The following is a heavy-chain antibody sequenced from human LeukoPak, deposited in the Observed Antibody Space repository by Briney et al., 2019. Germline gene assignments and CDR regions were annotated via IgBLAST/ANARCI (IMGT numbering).Heavy chain of an antibody. CDR3: ARSITMVRGVPYNWFDP. Sequence: GESLKISCKGSGHSFTSYWIGWVRQMPGKGLEWMGIIYPGDSDTRYSPSFQGQVTISADKSISTAYLQWSSLKASDTAMYYCARSITMVRGVPYNWFDPWGQGTLVTVSS. D-gene: IGHD3-10*01. CDR1: GHSFTSYW. CDR2: IYPGDSDT. J-gene: IGHJ5*02. V-gene: IGHV5-51*01.